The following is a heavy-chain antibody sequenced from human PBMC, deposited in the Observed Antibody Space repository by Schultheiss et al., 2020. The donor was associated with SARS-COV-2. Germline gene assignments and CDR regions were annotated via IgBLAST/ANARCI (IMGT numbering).Heavy chain of an antibody. Sequence: GGSLRLSCAASGFTFSSYAMHWVRQAPGKGLEWVAVISYDGSNKYYADSVRGRFTISRDNSKNTLYLQMNSLRAEDTAVYYCARSYSGSYQDAFDIWGQGTMVTVSS. CDR2: ISYDGSNK. J-gene: IGHJ3*02. V-gene: IGHV3-30-3*01. CDR1: GFTFSSYA. CDR3: ARSYSGSYQDAFDI. D-gene: IGHD1-26*01.